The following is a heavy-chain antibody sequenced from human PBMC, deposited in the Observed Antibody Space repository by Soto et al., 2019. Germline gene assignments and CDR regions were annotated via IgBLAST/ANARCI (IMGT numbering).Heavy chain of an antibody. CDR1: SGSISSTIYS. CDR3: ARHGQWLVTGYYYYGMDV. D-gene: IGHD6-19*01. Sequence: PSETLSLTCTVSSGSISSTIYSWDWIRQPPGKGLEWIGSIFYSGSTYYNPSLKSRVTISVDTSKNQFSLKLSSVTAADTAVYYCARHGQWLVTGYYYYGMDVWGQGTTVTVSS. CDR2: IFYSGST. J-gene: IGHJ6*02. V-gene: IGHV4-39*01.